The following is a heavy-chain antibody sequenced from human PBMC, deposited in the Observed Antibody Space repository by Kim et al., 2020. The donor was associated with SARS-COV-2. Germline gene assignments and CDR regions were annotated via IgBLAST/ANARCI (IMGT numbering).Heavy chain of an antibody. CDR3: ARNLASSGHGGAFDI. Sequence: KFQGRVTITADKSTSTAYMELSSLRSEDTAVYYCARNLASSGHGGAFDIWGQGTMVTVSS. D-gene: IGHD3-22*01. J-gene: IGHJ3*02. V-gene: IGHV1-69*02.